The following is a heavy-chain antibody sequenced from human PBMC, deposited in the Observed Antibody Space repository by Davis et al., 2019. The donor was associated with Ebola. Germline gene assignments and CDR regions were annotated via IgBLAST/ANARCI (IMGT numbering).Heavy chain of an antibody. Sequence: GESLKISCAASGFPFRDYYMSWIRQAPGKGLEWLSYISGSSGTIEYADSVKGRFTISRDNSKDTLYLQMNSLRAEDTAIYYCAKKSLTNWGLCPFDYWGQGTLVTVSS. CDR3: AKKSLTNWGLCPFDY. V-gene: IGHV3-11*01. D-gene: IGHD7-27*01. J-gene: IGHJ4*02. CDR2: ISGSSGTI. CDR1: GFPFRDYY.